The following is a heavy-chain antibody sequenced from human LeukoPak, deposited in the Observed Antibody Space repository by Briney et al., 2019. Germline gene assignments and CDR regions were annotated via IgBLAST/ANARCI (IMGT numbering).Heavy chain of an antibody. CDR3: ARGDRMVTATLDY. CDR1: GYTFIDYY. J-gene: IGHJ4*02. V-gene: IGHV1-2*02. CDR2: INPNSGTT. D-gene: IGHD2-21*02. Sequence: GASVKVSCKASGYTFIDYYLHWVRQAPGQGPEWMGWINPNSGTTDYAQIFQGRVTMTRDTSISIAYMELSSLRSDDTAVYHCARGDRMVTATLDYWGQGTLVTVSS.